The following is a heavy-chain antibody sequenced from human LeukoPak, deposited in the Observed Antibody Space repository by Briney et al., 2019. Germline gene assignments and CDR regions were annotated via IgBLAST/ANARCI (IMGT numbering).Heavy chain of an antibody. CDR1: GGSISGSNYF. D-gene: IGHD4-17*01. Sequence: SETLSLTCTVSGGSISGSNYFWGWIRQPPGKGLDWIGSIFDTESTYYNPSLKSRVTISVDTSKNQFSLKLSSVTAADTAVYYCARHGSTVTTANWFDPWGQGTLVTVSS. CDR2: IFDTEST. CDR3: ARHGSTVTTANWFDP. V-gene: IGHV4-39*01. J-gene: IGHJ5*02.